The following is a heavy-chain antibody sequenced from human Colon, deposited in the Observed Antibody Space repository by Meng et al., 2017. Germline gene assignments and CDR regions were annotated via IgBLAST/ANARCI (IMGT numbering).Heavy chain of an antibody. J-gene: IGHJ4*02. CDR3: ARSVRLGVAGKSGAY. CDR2: INHSGST. Sequence: QVQLPKVGAGLLKPSETLSLTCAVYGGSFSGYYWSWIRQPPGKGLEWIGEINHSGSTNYNPSLKSRVTISVDTSKNQFSLKLSSVTAADTALYYCARSVRLGVAGKSGAYWGQGTLVTVSS. CDR1: GGSFSGYY. V-gene: IGHV4-34*01. D-gene: IGHD6-19*01.